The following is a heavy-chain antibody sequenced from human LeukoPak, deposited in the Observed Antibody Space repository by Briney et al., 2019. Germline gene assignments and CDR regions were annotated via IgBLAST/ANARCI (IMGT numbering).Heavy chain of an antibody. V-gene: IGHV3-7*04. Sequence: VGSLCLSCAASGFTFSSYWMSWVRQAPGKGLEWVANIKQDGSEKYYVDSVKGRFNISRHNSKNIVYLQMNSLRTEDTAVYYCAKDLTNGCGTFDYWGQGTMVTVSS. CDR2: IKQDGSEK. D-gene: IGHD2-8*01. CDR3: AKDLTNGCGTFDY. CDR1: GFTFSSYW. J-gene: IGHJ4*02.